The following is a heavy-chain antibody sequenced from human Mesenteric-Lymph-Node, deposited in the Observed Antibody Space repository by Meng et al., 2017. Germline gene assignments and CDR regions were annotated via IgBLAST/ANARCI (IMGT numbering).Heavy chain of an antibody. CDR1: GGSISSSSW. Sequence: QESRPGVAHPRGPPPLTCPVSGGSISSSSWWSWVRQRPGKGLEWIGYIYYSGSTYYNPSLRSRVAISIDTSKNQFSLKLTSVTAADTAVYFCARTNYGDYNWFDPWGQGTLVTVSS. CDR3: ARTNYGDYNWFDP. V-gene: IGHV4-4*01. CDR2: IYYSGST. J-gene: IGHJ5*02. D-gene: IGHD4-17*01.